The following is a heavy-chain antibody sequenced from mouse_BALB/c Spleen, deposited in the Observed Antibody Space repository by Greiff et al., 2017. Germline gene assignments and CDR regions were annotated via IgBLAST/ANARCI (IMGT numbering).Heavy chain of an antibody. CDR3: VRGDYYFDY. CDR1: GFSLTSYD. CDR2: IWTGGGT. V-gene: IGHV2-9-2*01. J-gene: IGHJ2*01. Sequence: VKLMESGPGLVAPSQSLSITCTVSGFSLTSYDISWIRQPPGKGLEWLGVIWTGGGTNYNSAFMSRLSISKDNSKSQVFLKMNSLQTDDTAIYYCVRGDYYFDYWGQGTTLTVSS.